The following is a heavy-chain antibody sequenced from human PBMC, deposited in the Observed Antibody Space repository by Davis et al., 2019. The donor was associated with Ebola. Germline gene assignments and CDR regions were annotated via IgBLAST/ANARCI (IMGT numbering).Heavy chain of an antibody. CDR3: ARDITMIVGGWFDP. CDR1: GYTFTGYY. J-gene: IGHJ5*02. D-gene: IGHD3-22*01. CDR2: INPSGGST. V-gene: IGHV1-46*01. Sequence: AASVKVSCKASGYTFTGYYMHWVRQAPGQGLEWMGIINPSGGSTSYAQKFQGRVTMTTDTSTSTAYMELRSLRSDDTAVYYCARDITMIVGGWFDPWGQGTLVTVSS.